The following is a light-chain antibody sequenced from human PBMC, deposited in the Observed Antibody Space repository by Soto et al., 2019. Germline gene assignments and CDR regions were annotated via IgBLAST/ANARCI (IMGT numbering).Light chain of an antibody. CDR2: SNN. Sequence: SVLTPPPSSSGTPGQRVTISCSGSSSNIGSNTVNWYQQLPGTAPKLLIYSNNQRPSGVPDRFSGSKSGTSASLAISGLQSEDEADYYCAAWDDSLNGLVLFGGGTKVTVL. CDR3: AAWDDSLNGLVL. CDR1: SSNIGSNT. V-gene: IGLV1-44*01. J-gene: IGLJ2*01.